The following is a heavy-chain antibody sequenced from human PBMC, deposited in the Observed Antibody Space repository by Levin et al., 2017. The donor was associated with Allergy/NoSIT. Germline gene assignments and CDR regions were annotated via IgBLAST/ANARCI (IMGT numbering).Heavy chain of an antibody. D-gene: IGHD3-10*01. J-gene: IGHJ6*03. V-gene: IGHV4-30-4*01. CDR2: IYYSGST. CDR1: GGSISSGDYY. CDR3: ARSPMVRGVMGYYYYMDV. Sequence: SETLSLTCTVSGGSISSGDYYWSWIRQPPGTGLEWIGYIYYSGSTYYNPSLKSRVTISVDTSKNQFSLKLSSVTAADTAVYYCARSPMVRGVMGYYYYMDVWGKGTTVTVSS.